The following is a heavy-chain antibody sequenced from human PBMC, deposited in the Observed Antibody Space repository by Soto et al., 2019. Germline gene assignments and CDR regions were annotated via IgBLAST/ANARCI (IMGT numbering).Heavy chain of an antibody. Sequence: EVQLLESGGGLVQPGGSLRLSCAASGFTFSSYAMSWVRQAPGKGLEWVSAISGSGGSTYYADSVKGRCTISRDNSKNTLYLQMNSLRAEDTAVYYCAKTMVRGVMGGMDVWGQGTTVTVSS. J-gene: IGHJ6*02. V-gene: IGHV3-23*01. D-gene: IGHD3-10*01. CDR2: ISGSGGST. CDR1: GFTFSSYA. CDR3: AKTMVRGVMGGMDV.